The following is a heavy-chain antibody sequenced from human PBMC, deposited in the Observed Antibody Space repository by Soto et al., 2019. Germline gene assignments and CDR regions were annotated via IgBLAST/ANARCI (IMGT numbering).Heavy chain of an antibody. CDR1: GFTFGDYA. V-gene: IGHV3-49*03. CDR3: TKDTVGADTAAAFDI. J-gene: IGHJ3*02. CDR2: MRSKAYGGTT. Sequence: GGSLRLSCTASGFTFGDYAMSWFRQAPGKGLKWVGFMRSKAYGGTTEYAEYVKGRFTISRDDSKSIAYLQMNSLKTEVTAVYYCTKDTVGADTAAAFDIWGQGTMVTVSS. D-gene: IGHD1-26*01.